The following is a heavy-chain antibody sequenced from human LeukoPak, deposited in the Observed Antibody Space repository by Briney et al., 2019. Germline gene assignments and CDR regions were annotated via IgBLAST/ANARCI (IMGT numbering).Heavy chain of an antibody. CDR2: IKSKTDGGTT. V-gene: IGHV3-15*01. Sequence: PGGSLRLSCAASGFTFSNAWMSWVRQAPGKGLEWVGRIKSKTDGGTTDYAAPVKGRFTISRDDSKNTLYLQMNSLKNEDTAVYYCTTLDGSSWYVGTYWGQGALVTVSS. CDR3: TTLDGSSWYVGTY. D-gene: IGHD6-13*01. J-gene: IGHJ4*02. CDR1: GFTFSNAW.